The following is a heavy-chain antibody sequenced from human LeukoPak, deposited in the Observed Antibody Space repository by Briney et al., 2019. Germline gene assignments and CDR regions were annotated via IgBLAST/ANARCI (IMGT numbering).Heavy chain of an antibody. CDR1: GGSFSGYY. V-gene: IGHV4-34*01. CDR2: INHSGST. CDR3: ARAKQQVVDDAFDI. Sequence: PSETLSLTCAVYGGSFSGYYWSWIRQPPGKGLEWIGEINHSGSTNYNPSLKSRVTISVDTSKNQFSLKLSSVTAADTAVYYCARAKQQVVDDAFDIWGEGTMVTVSS. D-gene: IGHD6-13*01. J-gene: IGHJ3*02.